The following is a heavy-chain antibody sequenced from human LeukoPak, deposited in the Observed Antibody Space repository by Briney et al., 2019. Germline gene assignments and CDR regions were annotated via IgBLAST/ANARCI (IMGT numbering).Heavy chain of an antibody. J-gene: IGHJ4*02. CDR3: VGVGLWGDLDY. Sequence: PGGSLRLSCAASGFTVSNNYMTWVRQAPGKGLEWVSVMYAGGSTYYADSVKGRFTISRDNSKNTLYLQMNSLRVEDTAVYHCVGVGLWGDLDYWGQGTLVTVSP. CDR1: GFTVSNNY. V-gene: IGHV3-53*01. CDR2: MYAGGST. D-gene: IGHD3-16*01.